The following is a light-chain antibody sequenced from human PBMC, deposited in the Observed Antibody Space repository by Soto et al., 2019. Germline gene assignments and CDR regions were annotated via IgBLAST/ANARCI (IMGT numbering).Light chain of an antibody. Sequence: QSALTQPASVSGSPGQSITISCTGSSSDVGGYNYVSWYQHHPGKAPKLMIYDVDNRPSGVSNRFSGSKSGNTASLTISGLQAEDEADYYCSSYTSSNTLYVLGTVTKVTDL. CDR1: SSDVGGYNY. CDR2: DVD. V-gene: IGLV2-14*03. CDR3: SSYTSSNTLYV. J-gene: IGLJ1*01.